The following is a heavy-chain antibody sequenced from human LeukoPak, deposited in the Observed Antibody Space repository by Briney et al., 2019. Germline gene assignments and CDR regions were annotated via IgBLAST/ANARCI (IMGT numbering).Heavy chain of an antibody. Sequence: TSSETLSLTCIVSGGSISSYYWTWIRQPAGKGLEWIGRIYTSGSTNYNPSLKSRVTISVDTSKNQFSLKLSSVTAADTAVYYCARGPVEATFDYWGQGTLVTVSS. CDR2: IYTSGST. J-gene: IGHJ4*02. CDR1: GGSISSYY. V-gene: IGHV4-4*07. CDR3: ARGPVEATFDY.